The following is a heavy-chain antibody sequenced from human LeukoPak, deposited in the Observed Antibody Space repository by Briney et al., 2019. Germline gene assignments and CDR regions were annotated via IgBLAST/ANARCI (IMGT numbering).Heavy chain of an antibody. Sequence: SETLSLTCAVYGGSFSGYYWSWIRQPPGKGLEWIGEINHSGSTNYNPSLKSRVTISVDTSKNLFSLKLSSVTAADTAVYYCARVGAVGYYYYYYMDVWGKGTTVTVSS. CDR1: GGSFSGYY. J-gene: IGHJ6*03. D-gene: IGHD6-19*01. CDR2: INHSGST. V-gene: IGHV4-34*01. CDR3: ARVGAVGYYYYYYMDV.